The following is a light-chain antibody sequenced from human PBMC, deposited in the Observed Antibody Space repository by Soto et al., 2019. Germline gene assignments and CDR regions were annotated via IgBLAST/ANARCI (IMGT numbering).Light chain of an antibody. CDR3: HQYNNWPFT. Sequence: MTQSPSTLSGSVGDRVTITCRASQSVSSDLAWYQQKPGQAPRLLIYGASTRATGIPARFSGSGSGTEFTLTISSLQSEDSAVYYCHQYNNWPFTFGPGTKVDIK. V-gene: IGKV3-15*01. CDR1: QSVSSD. CDR2: GAS. J-gene: IGKJ3*01.